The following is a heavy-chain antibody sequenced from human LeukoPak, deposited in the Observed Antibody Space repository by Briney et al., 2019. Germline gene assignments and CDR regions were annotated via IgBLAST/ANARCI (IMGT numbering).Heavy chain of an antibody. D-gene: IGHD4-17*01. J-gene: IGHJ4*02. V-gene: IGHV4-39*01. CDR2: IYYSGST. Sequence: PSETLSLTCTVSGGSISCGSYYWGWIRQPPGKGLEWIGSIYYSGSTYYNPSLKSRVTISVDTSTNQFSLKLISVTAADTAVYYCARRVYGDHYFDYWGQGTLVTVSS. CDR1: GGSISCGSYY. CDR3: ARRVYGDHYFDY.